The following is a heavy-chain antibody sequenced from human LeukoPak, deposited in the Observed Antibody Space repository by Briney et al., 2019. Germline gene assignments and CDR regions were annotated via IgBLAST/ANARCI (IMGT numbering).Heavy chain of an antibody. CDR1: GFTFSNAW. CDR2: IKSKTDGGTT. Sequence: GGSLRLSCAASGFTFSNAWMSWVRQAPGKGLEWVGRIKSKTDGGTTDYAAPVKGRFTISRDDSKNTLYLQMNSLKTEDTAVYCCTTSGYYDFWSGYYPFDYWGQGTLVTVSS. CDR3: TTSGYYDFWSGYYPFDY. V-gene: IGHV3-15*01. D-gene: IGHD3-3*01. J-gene: IGHJ4*02.